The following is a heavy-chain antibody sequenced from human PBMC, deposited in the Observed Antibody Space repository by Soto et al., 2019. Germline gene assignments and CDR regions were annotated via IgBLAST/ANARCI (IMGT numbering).Heavy chain of an antibody. J-gene: IGHJ4*02. D-gene: IGHD1-26*01. Sequence: SETLSLTCTVSGGSVSSASYYWSWIRQPPGKRLEWIGYVYYTGSTNYNPSLKSRVNISVDTSKNQFSLKLTSVTAADTAMYYCERASEHLYFDYCGQGGLVISSS. CDR3: ERASEHLYFDY. CDR2: VYYTGST. V-gene: IGHV4-61*01. CDR1: GGSVSSASYY.